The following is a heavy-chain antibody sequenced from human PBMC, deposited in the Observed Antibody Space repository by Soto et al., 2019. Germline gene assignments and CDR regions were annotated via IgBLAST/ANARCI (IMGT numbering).Heavy chain of an antibody. J-gene: IGHJ4*02. Sequence: QGQLQESGPGLVKPSQTLSLTRTVSGGSLSSGDYYWGWIRPPPGKGLAWIGYKSYSRSTDYNPSLKSRVTISVDTSKNQFSLKLSSVTAADTAVYYCARVQGGGGGMVHNYWGQGTLVTVSS. D-gene: IGHD1-1*01. CDR3: ARVQGGGGGMVHNY. CDR2: KSYSRST. V-gene: IGHV4-30-4*01. CDR1: GGSLSSGDYY.